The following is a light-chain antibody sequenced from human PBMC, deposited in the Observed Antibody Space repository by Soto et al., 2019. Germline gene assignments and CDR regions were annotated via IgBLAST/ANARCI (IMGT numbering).Light chain of an antibody. J-gene: IGLJ3*02. CDR2: KNN. CDR1: SYNVGKNL. CDR3: AAWDDSLSAWV. Sequence: QLVLTQPPSASGTPGQRVTISCSGGSYNVGKNLVYWYQQRPGTAPKLIIFKNNQRPSGVPGRFSGSNSGSSASLAISGLRSEDEADYFCAAWDDSLSAWVFGGGTKLTVL. V-gene: IGLV1-47*01.